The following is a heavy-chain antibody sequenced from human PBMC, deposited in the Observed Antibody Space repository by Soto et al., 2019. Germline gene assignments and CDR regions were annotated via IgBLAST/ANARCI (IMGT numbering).Heavy chain of an antibody. CDR1: GYTFTSYG. J-gene: IGHJ3*02. V-gene: IGHV1-18*01. Sequence: QVQLVQSGAEVKNPGASVKVSCKASGYTFTSYGISWVRQAPGQGLEWMGWISAYNGNTNYAHKLKGRVTMTTDTSTSTAYMELRSLRSDDTAVYYCARETTVPDDYSFDIWGQGTMVTVSS. CDR3: ARETTVPDDYSFDI. D-gene: IGHD4-17*01. CDR2: ISAYNGNT.